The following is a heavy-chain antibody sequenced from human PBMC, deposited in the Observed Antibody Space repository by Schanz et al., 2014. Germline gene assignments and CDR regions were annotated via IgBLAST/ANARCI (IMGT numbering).Heavy chain of an antibody. V-gene: IGHV1-69*02. D-gene: IGHD4-17*01. CDR1: GGTFNSYT. CDR2: IIPILGIA. Sequence: QVQLVQSGAEVKKPGSSMKVSCKASGGTFNSYTINWVRQAPGQGLEWMGRIIPILGIANYAQKFQGRVTITADRSTSTAYMELSSLRSEDTAVYYCARGYGHSPTDFWGQGTRVSVSS. J-gene: IGHJ4*02. CDR3: ARGYGHSPTDF.